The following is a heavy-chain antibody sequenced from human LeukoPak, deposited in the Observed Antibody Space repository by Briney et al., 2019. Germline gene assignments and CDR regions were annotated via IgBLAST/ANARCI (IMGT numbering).Heavy chain of an antibody. D-gene: IGHD2-2*01. CDR3: AKDGHCSTTTCSTAKFDY. V-gene: IGHV3-23*01. CDR2: ISGSDDST. CDR1: RFTFSNYA. Sequence: GGSLRLSCAVSRFTFSNYAMSWVRQAPGKGLEWVSTISGSDDSTDYADSVKGRFTISRDNSKNTLYLQMDSLRAEDTAVYYCAKDGHCSTTTCSTAKFDYWGQGTLVTVSS. J-gene: IGHJ4*02.